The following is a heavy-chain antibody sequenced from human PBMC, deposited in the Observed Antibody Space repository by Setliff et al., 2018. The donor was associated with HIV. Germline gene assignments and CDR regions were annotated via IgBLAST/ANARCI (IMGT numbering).Heavy chain of an antibody. CDR1: GYTFTGYY. CDR3: ARGGTIFGVVISNYYYMDV. V-gene: IGHV1-2*02. J-gene: IGHJ6*03. CDR2: INPSSGGT. D-gene: IGHD3-3*01. Sequence: ASVKVSCKASGYTFTGYYMHWVRQAPGQGLEWMGWINPSSGGTNYAQKFQGRVTMTRDTSISTAYMELSRLRSDDTAVYYCARGGTIFGVVISNYYYMDVWGKGTTVTVSS.